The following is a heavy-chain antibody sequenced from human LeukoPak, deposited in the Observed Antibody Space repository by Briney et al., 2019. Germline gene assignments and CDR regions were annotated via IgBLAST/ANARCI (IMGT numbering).Heavy chain of an antibody. D-gene: IGHD3-16*01. J-gene: IGHJ3*02. CDR3: ARDSSENGDYVWDDAFDI. V-gene: IGHV3-21*01. CDR2: ISSSSSYI. CDR1: GFTFSSYS. Sequence: PGGSLRLSCAASGFTFSSYSMNWVRQAPGKGLEWVSSISSSSSYIYYADSVKCRFTISRDNAKNSLYLQMNSLRAEDTAVYYCARDSSENGDYVWDDAFDIWGQGTIVTVSS.